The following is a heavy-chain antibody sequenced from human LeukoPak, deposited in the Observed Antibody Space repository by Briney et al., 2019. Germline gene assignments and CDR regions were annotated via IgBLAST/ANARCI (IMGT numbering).Heavy chain of an antibody. CDR3: ARSSGKWSGDYYYHYMDV. J-gene: IGHJ6*03. V-gene: IGHV4-59*01. CDR2: IYSSGTT. Sequence: PSETLSLTCTVSGGSISNYYWNWIRQPPGKGLEWIGFIYSSGTTNYNPSLKSRLIFSIDTSKNQFSLKLTSMTAADTAVCYCARSSGKWSGDYYYHYMDVWGRGTTVTISS. CDR1: GGSISNYY. D-gene: IGHD3-3*01.